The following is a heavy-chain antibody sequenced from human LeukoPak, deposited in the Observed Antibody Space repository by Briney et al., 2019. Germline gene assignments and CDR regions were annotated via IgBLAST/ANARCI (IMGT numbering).Heavy chain of an antibody. J-gene: IGHJ4*02. CDR3: SKAGDTNYYRYGDY. CDR2: ISYDGSNK. CDR1: GFTFSYYG. D-gene: IGHD5-18*01. Sequence: GGSLRLSCAASGFTFSYYGMHWVRQAPGKGLEWVAVISYDGSNKYYADSVKGRFTISRDNAKNTLYLQMNNLRGEDTALYYCSKAGDTNYYRYGDYWGQGTLVTVSS. V-gene: IGHV3-30*18.